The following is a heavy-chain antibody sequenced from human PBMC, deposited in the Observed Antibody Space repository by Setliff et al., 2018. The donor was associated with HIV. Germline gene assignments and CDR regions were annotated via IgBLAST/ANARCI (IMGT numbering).Heavy chain of an antibody. D-gene: IGHD2-15*01. CDR1: GITFSSYG. Sequence: PGVSLRLSCSASGITFSSYGMHWVRQAPGKGLAWVSAISAGGGSTYYAYSVKGRFTISRDNSNNMLFLQMNSLRTEDTAVYYCARSGGDCSGISCYSLWFDPWGHGTLVTVSS. V-gene: IGHV3-23*01. J-gene: IGHJ5*02. CDR2: ISAGGGST. CDR3: ARSGGDCSGISCYSLWFDP.